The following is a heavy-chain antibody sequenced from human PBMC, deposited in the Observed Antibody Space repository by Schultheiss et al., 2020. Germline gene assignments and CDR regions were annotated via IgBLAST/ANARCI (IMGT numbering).Heavy chain of an antibody. CDR3: ARDPYPYDFWSGYYSSLNLYYFDY. CDR1: GFTFSSYD. D-gene: IGHD3-3*01. J-gene: IGHJ4*02. V-gene: IGHV3-13*01. CDR2: IGTAGDT. Sequence: GESLKISCAASGFTFSSYDMHWVRQATGKGLEWVSAIGTAGDTYYADSVKGRFTISRDNSKHTLYLQMNSLRAEDTAVYYCARDPYPYDFWSGYYSSLNLYYFDYWGQVTLVTVSS.